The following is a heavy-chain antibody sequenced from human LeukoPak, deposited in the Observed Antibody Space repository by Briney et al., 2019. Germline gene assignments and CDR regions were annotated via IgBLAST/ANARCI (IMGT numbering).Heavy chain of an antibody. CDR3: ARDALPPSGYYSYGMDV. D-gene: IGHD7-27*01. Sequence: PSQTLSLTCTVSGGSISSGGYYWSWIRQHPGKGLEWIGYIYYSGSTYYNPSLKSRVTISVDTSKNQFSLKLSSVTAADTAVYYCARDALPPSGYYSYGMDVWGQGTTVTVSS. CDR2: IYYSGST. J-gene: IGHJ6*02. CDR1: GGSISSGGYY. V-gene: IGHV4-31*03.